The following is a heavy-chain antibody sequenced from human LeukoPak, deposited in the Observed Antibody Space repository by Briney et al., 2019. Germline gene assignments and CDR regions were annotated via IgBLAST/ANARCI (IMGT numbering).Heavy chain of an antibody. V-gene: IGHV3-21*01. CDR2: ISSSSYI. CDR3: ARAKSFQLWFGEFDP. J-gene: IGHJ5*02. CDR1: GFTFSSYS. Sequence: GGSLRLSCAASGFTFSSYSMNWVRQAPGKGLEWVSSISSSSYIYYADSVKGRFTISRDNAKNSLYLQMNSLRAEDTAVYYCARAKSFQLWFGEFDPWGQGTLVTVSS. D-gene: IGHD3-10*01.